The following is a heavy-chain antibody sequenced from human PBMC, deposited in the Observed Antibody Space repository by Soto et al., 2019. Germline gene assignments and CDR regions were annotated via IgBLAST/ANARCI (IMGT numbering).Heavy chain of an antibody. J-gene: IGHJ4*02. CDR1: GFSFSSYG. V-gene: IGHV3-33*01. CDR2: IWYDGSKE. CDR3: ARVIGCAGDCYSGLLDY. D-gene: IGHD2-21*01. Sequence: GGSLRLSCAASGFSFSSYGIHWVRQAPGKGLEWLALIWYDGSKELYADAVKGRFTISRDNSKNTAYLQMNSLRAEDTAVYFCARVIGCAGDCYSGLLDYWGQGTLVTVS.